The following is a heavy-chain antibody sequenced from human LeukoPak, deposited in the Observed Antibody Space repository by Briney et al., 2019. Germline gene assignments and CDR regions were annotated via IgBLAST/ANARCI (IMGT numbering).Heavy chain of an antibody. J-gene: IGHJ4*02. D-gene: IGHD3-3*01. CDR1: GGSISSYY. CDR2: IYYSGST. CDR3: ARHGAAGVVTRFDY. Sequence: PSETPSLTCTVSGGSISSYYGSWIRQPPGKGLEWMGYIYYSGSTNYNPSLKSRVTISVDTSKNQFSLKLSSVTAADTAVYYCARHGAAGVVTRFDYWGQGTLVTVSS. V-gene: IGHV4-59*08.